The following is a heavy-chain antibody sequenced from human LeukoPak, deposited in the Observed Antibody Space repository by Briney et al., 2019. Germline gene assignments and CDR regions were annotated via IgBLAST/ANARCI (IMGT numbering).Heavy chain of an antibody. CDR3: ARDGDSSIFDY. CDR2: IYHSGST. Sequence: SETLSLTCAVYGGSFSGYSWSWIRQPPGKGLEWIGYIYHSGSTYYNPSLKSRVTISVDRSKNQFSLKLSSVTAADTAVYYCARDGDSSIFDYWGQGTLVTVSS. V-gene: IGHV4-30-2*01. J-gene: IGHJ4*02. D-gene: IGHD6-19*01. CDR1: GGSFSGYS.